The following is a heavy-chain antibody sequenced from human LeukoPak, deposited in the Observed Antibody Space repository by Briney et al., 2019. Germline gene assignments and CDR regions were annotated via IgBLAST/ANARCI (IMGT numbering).Heavy chain of an antibody. CDR3: ARVVGFYDSSAFDL. D-gene: IGHD3-22*01. Sequence: PSETLSLTCTVSGASISSYYWSWIRQPPGKGLEWIGYVYYTGSTNYNPSLNSRVTMSIDTSKNQFSLRLSSVTAADTAVYYCARVVGFYDSSAFDLWGQGTLVTVSS. CDR1: GASISSYY. J-gene: IGHJ5*02. V-gene: IGHV4-59*01. CDR2: VYYTGST.